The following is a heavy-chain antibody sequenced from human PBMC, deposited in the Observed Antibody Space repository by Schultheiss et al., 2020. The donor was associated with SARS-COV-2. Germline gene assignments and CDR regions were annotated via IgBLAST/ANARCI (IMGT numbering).Heavy chain of an antibody. CDR3: ARGGSSSSVNYYYYGMDV. CDR1: GGSIIRSNQY. V-gene: IGHV4-39*07. J-gene: IGHJ6*02. Sequence: SETLSLTCSVSGGSIIRSNQYGGWIRQSPGKGLEWIGEINHSGSTNYNPSLKSRVTISVDTSKNQFSLKLSSVTAADTAVYYCARGGSSSSVNYYYYGMDVWGQGTTVTVSS. D-gene: IGHD6-6*01. CDR2: INHSGST.